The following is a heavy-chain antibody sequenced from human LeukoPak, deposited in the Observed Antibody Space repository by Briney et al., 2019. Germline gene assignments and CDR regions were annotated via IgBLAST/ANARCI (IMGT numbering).Heavy chain of an antibody. D-gene: IGHD6-13*01. CDR3: AREGDSSSVGWFDP. CDR2: IYYSDT. J-gene: IGHJ5*02. Sequence: SETLSLTCAVSGGSISSGGYSWSWIRQPPGKGLEWIGYIYYSDTYYNPSLRSRVNISVDTSKNQFSLKLSSVTAADTAVYYCAREGDSSSVGWFDPWGQGTLVTVSS. V-gene: IGHV4-30-4*07. CDR1: GGSISSGGYS.